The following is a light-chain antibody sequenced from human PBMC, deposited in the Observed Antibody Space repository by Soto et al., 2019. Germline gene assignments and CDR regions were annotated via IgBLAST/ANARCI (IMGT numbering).Light chain of an antibody. J-gene: IGKJ3*01. CDR1: QSLVHSDGNTY. CDR2: QSS. Sequence: DIVMTQTPLSSPVTLGQPASISCRSSQSLVHSDGNTYLTWLQQRPGQPPRLLIHQSSHRFSGVPARFSGSGAGTDFTVTISRVEAEDVGVYFCMQGIRFPFTFGPGTTVDIK. CDR3: MQGIRFPFT. V-gene: IGKV2-24*01.